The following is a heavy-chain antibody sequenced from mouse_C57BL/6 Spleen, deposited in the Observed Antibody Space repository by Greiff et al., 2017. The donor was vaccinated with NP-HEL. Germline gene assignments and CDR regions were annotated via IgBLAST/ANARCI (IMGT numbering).Heavy chain of an antibody. V-gene: IGHV1-52*01. J-gene: IGHJ2*01. CDR1: GYTFTSYW. Sequence: VQLQQSGAELVRPGSSVKLSCKASGYTFTSYWMHWVKQRPIQGLEWIGNIDPSDSETHYNQKFKDKATLTVDKSSSTAYMQLSSLTSEDSAVYYCARWRGGWLLAFDYWGQGTTLTVSS. CDR3: ARWRGGWLLAFDY. D-gene: IGHD2-3*01. CDR2: IDPSDSET.